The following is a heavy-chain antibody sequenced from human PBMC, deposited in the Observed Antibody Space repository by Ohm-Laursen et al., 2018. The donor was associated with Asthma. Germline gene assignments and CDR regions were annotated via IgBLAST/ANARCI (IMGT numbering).Heavy chain of an antibody. CDR1: GFTFRSYA. D-gene: IGHD2-21*02. Sequence: RSLRLSCAASGFTFRSYAMHWVRQAPGKGLEWVAVGGSYYDGGLKYYADSVNGRFTVSRDDSKNTLYLQMNSLTTQDTAVYYCARVRDCGGGCYRRNLDYWGQGILVTVSS. V-gene: IGHV3-30-3*01. CDR2: GGSYYDGGLK. J-gene: IGHJ4*02. CDR3: ARVRDCGGGCYRRNLDY.